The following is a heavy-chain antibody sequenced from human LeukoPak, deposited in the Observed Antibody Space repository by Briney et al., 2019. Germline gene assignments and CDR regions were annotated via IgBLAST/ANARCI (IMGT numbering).Heavy chain of an antibody. CDR1: GGSISSSSYY. Sequence: PSETLSLTCTVSGGSISSSSYYWGWIRQPPGKGLEWIGSIYYSGSTYYNPSLKSRVTISVDTSKNQFSLKLSSVTAADTAVYYCARGSLRAAAPHYWGQGTLVTVSS. D-gene: IGHD6-13*01. CDR2: IYYSGST. CDR3: ARGSLRAAAPHY. V-gene: IGHV4-39*07. J-gene: IGHJ4*02.